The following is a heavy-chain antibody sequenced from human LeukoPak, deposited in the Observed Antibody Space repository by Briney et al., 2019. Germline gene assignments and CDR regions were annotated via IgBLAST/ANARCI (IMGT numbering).Heavy chain of an antibody. CDR2: IIPIFGTA. CDR1: GYTFTGYY. Sequence: VASVKVSCKASGYTFTGYYMHWVRQAPGKGLEWMGGIIPIFGTANYAQKFQGRVTITADESTSTAYMELSSLRSEDTAVYYCATLTKRITMVRGVIITHDAFDIWGQGTMVTVSS. D-gene: IGHD3-10*01. J-gene: IGHJ3*02. V-gene: IGHV1-69*13. CDR3: ATLTKRITMVRGVIITHDAFDI.